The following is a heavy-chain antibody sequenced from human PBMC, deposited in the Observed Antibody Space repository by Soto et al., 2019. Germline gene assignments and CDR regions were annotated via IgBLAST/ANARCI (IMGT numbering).Heavy chain of an antibody. Sequence: PGESLKISCKGSGYSFTSYWISWVRQMPGKGLEWMGRIDPSDSYTYYNPSLKSRVTISVDTSKNQFSLKLSSVTAADTAVYYCARATQSYDFGGYGNYYYGMDVWGQGTMVTVSS. CDR3: ARATQSYDFGGYGNYYYGMDV. J-gene: IGHJ6*02. D-gene: IGHD3-10*01. CDR2: IDPSDSYT. V-gene: IGHV5-10-1*01. CDR1: GYSFTSYW.